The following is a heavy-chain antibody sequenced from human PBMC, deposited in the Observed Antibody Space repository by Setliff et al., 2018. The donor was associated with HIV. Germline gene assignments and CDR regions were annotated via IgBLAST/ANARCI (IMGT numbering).Heavy chain of an antibody. CDR3: ATSTSRFFWNGFYQGGFGSRNSHSFEN. Sequence: ASVKVSCKASGYTFTSYSISWVRQAPGQGLQWMGWISGYTDSTKYAQSFQDRVAMTTETATSTASMELSSLKSDDTAMYYCATSTSRFFWNGFYQGGFGSRNSHSFENWGQGTLVTVSS. V-gene: IGHV1-18*01. J-gene: IGHJ4*02. CDR1: GYTFTSYS. CDR2: ISGYTDST. D-gene: IGHD3-3*01.